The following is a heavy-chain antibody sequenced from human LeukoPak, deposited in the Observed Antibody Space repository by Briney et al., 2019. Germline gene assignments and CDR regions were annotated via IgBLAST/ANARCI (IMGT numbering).Heavy chain of an antibody. Sequence: SETLSLTCTVSGGSISSYYWSWIRRPPGKGLEWIGYIYYSGSTNYNPSLKSRVTISVDTSKNQFSLKLSSVTAADTAVYYCARDRVQLWSYGMDVWGQGTTVTVSS. CDR1: GGSISSYY. D-gene: IGHD5-18*01. J-gene: IGHJ6*02. V-gene: IGHV4-59*01. CDR2: IYYSGST. CDR3: ARDRVQLWSYGMDV.